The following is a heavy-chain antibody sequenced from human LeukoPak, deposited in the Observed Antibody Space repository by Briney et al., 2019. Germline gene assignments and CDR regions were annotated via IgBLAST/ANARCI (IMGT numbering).Heavy chain of an antibody. V-gene: IGHV1-2*02. CDR2: INPNSGRT. CDR3: ASGKYSSGWYEVDV. CDR1: GYIFTDYY. J-gene: IGHJ6*04. D-gene: IGHD6-19*01. Sequence: ASVKVSCKASGYIFTDYYIHWVRQAPGQGLEWMGWINPNSGRTEYVQKFQGRVTVTRDTSISTAYMDLNSLISDDTAVYYCASGKYSSGWYEVDVWGKGTTVTISS.